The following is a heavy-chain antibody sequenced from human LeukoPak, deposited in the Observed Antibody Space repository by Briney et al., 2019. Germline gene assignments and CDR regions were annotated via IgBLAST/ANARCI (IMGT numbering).Heavy chain of an antibody. J-gene: IGHJ2*01. CDR2: SGGDGGST. Sequence: QPGGSLRLSCAASGFTFSSYDMSWVRQAPGKGLEWVSASGGDGGSTYADSVKGRFTISRDSSKNTLYLQMNSLRAEDTATYYCAKALNYWYFDLWGRGNLVTVSS. CDR1: GFTFSSYD. V-gene: IGHV3-23*01. CDR3: AKALNYWYFDL.